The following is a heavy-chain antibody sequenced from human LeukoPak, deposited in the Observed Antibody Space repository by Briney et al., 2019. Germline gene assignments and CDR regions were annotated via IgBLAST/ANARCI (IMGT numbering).Heavy chain of an antibody. Sequence: GGSLRLSCAASGFTFSSYGMHWVRQAPRKGPEWVSSISSSNTYIDYADSVKGRFTISRDNAKNSLYLQMNSLRAEDTAVYFCARAVDVADYWGRGTLVTVSS. CDR2: ISSSNTYI. D-gene: IGHD3-16*01. J-gene: IGHJ4*02. CDR3: ARAVDVADY. V-gene: IGHV3-21*01. CDR1: GFTFSSYG.